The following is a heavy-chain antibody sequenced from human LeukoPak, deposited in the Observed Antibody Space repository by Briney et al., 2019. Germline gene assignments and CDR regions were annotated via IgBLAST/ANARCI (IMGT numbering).Heavy chain of an antibody. CDR2: IYWNDDK. V-gene: IGHV2-5*01. D-gene: IGHD1-7*01. J-gene: IGHJ5*02. CDR3: AHSLYNWNYIFWFDP. CDR1: GFSLSTSGVG. Sequence: SGPTLVNPTQTLTLTCTFSGFSLSTSGVGVGWIRQPPGKALEWLALIYWNDDKRYSPSLKSGLTITKDTSKNQVVLTMTNMDPVDTATYYCAHSLYNWNYIFWFDPWGQGTLVTVSS.